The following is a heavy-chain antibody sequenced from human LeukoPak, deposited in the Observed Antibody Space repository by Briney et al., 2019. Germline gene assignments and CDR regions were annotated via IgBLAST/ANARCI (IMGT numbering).Heavy chain of an antibody. J-gene: IGHJ3*02. CDR2: MNPNSGNT. V-gene: IGHV1-8*03. CDR3: AIASPRDKDDAFDI. Sequence: GASVKVSCKASGYTFTSYDINWVRQATGQGLEWMGWMNPNSGNTGYAQKFQGRVTITRNTSISTAYMELSSLRSEDTAVYYCAIASPRDKDDAFDIWGQGTMVTVSS. D-gene: IGHD5-24*01. CDR1: GYTFTSYD.